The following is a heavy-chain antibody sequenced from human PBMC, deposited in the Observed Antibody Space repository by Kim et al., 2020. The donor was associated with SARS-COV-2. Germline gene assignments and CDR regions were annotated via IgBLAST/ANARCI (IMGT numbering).Heavy chain of an antibody. CDR1: GGSISSSSYY. CDR2: IYYSGST. D-gene: IGHD6-13*01. V-gene: IGHV4-39*01. J-gene: IGHJ3*02. Sequence: SETLSLTCTVSGGSISSSSYYWGWIRQPPGKGLEWIGSIYYSGSTYYNPSLKSRVTISVDTSKNQFSLKLSSVTAADTAVYYCARLKRDSSWYFSAFDIWGQGTMVTVSS. CDR3: ARLKRDSSWYFSAFDI.